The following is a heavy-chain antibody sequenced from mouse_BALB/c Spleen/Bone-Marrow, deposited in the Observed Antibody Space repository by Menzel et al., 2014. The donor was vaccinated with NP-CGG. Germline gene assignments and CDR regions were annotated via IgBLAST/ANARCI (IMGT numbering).Heavy chain of an antibody. J-gene: IGHJ3*01. Sequence: EVKLMESGPDLVKPSQSLSLTCTVTGYSITSGYSWHWIRQFPGNKLEWMGYIHYSGSTNYNPSLKSRISITRDTSKNQFFLQLNSVTTEDTATYCCARSYYDYSWFAYWGQGTLVTVSA. V-gene: IGHV3-1*02. CDR2: IHYSGST. D-gene: IGHD2-4*01. CDR1: GYSITSGYS. CDR3: ARSYYDYSWFAY.